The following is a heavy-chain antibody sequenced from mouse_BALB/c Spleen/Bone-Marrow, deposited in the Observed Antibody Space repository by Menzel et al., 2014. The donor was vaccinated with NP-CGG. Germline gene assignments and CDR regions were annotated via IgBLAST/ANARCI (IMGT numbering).Heavy chain of an antibody. J-gene: IGHJ4*01. D-gene: IGHD2-14*01. CDR3: ARRTLYRYNAGAMDY. CDR2: ISSGGSYT. V-gene: IGHV5-9-3*01. CDR1: GFTFSSYA. Sequence: EVQGVESGGGLVKPGGSLKLSCAASGFTFSSYAMSWVRLTPEKRLEWVATISSGGSYTYYPDSVKGRFTISRDNAKNTLYLQMSSLRSEDTAMYYCARRTLYRYNAGAMDYWGQGTSVTVSS.